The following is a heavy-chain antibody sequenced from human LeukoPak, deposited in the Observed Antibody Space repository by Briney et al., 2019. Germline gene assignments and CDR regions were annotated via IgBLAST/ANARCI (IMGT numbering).Heavy chain of an antibody. Sequence: GASVKVSCKASGYTFTGYYMHWVRQAPGQGLEWMGWINPNSGGTNYAQKFQGWVAMTRDTSISTAYMELSRLRSDDTAVYYCARTEGGSSFSGMDVWGKGTTVTVSS. CDR3: ARTEGGSSFSGMDV. V-gene: IGHV1-2*04. CDR1: GYTFTGYY. J-gene: IGHJ6*04. CDR2: INPNSGGT. D-gene: IGHD6-13*01.